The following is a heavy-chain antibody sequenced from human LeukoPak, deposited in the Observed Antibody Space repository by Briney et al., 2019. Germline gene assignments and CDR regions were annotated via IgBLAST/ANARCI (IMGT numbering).Heavy chain of an antibody. V-gene: IGHV3-30*02. CDR3: AKARSSYYSYFGMDV. CDR2: IRYDGSNK. J-gene: IGHJ6*02. Sequence: GGSLRLSCAASGFTFSSYGMHWVRQAPGKGLEWVAFIRYDGSNKYYADSVKGRFTISRDNSKNTLYLQMNSLRAEDTAVYYCAKARSSYYSYFGMDVWGQGTPVTVSS. D-gene: IGHD3-10*01. CDR1: GFTFSSYG.